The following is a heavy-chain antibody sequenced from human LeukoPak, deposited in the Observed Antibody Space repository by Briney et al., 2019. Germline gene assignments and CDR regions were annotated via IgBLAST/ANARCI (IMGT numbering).Heavy chain of an antibody. CDR3: AREGTTVTHFDY. D-gene: IGHD4-11*01. CDR1: GFIVSSNY. CDR2: IYSSGST. Sequence: GSLRLSCAASGFIVSSNYMSWVRQAPGKGLEWIGYIYSSGSTNYNPSLKSRVTISIDTSKNQFSLKLSSVTAADTAVYYCAREGTTVTHFDYWGQGTLVTASS. V-gene: IGHV4-59*02. J-gene: IGHJ4*02.